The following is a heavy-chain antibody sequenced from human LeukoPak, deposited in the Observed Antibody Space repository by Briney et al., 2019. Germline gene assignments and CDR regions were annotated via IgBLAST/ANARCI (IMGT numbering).Heavy chain of an antibody. CDR3: ARADYDYVWGSYRQYYFDY. V-gene: IGHV3-7*01. CDR2: IKQGGSEK. Sequence: GGSLRLSCAASGFTFSSYWMSWVRQAPGKGLEWVANIKQGGSEKYYVDSVKGRFTISRDNAKNSLYLQMNSLRAEDTVVYYCARADYDYVWGSYRQYYFDYWGQGTLVTVSS. J-gene: IGHJ4*02. CDR1: GFTFSSYW. D-gene: IGHD3-16*02.